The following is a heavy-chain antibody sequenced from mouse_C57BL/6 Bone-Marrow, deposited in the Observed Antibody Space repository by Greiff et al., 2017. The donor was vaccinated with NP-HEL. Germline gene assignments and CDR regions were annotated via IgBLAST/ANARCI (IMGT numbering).Heavy chain of an antibody. V-gene: IGHV1-7*01. CDR2: INPSSGYT. J-gene: IGHJ2*01. Sequence: VQLQQSGAELAKPGASVKLSCKASGYTFTSYWMHWVKQRPGQGLEWIGYINPSSGYTKYNQKFKDKATLTADKSSRTAYMQLSSLTYEDSAVYYCARSGLDGGYFDYWGQGTTLTVSS. D-gene: IGHD2-3*01. CDR3: ARSGLDGGYFDY. CDR1: GYTFTSYW.